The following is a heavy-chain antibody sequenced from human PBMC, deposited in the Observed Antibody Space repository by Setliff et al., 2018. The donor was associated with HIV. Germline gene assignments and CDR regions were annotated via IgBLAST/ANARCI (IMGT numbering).Heavy chain of an antibody. CDR2: IVAGSGNT. V-gene: IGHV1-58*02. J-gene: IGHJ6*03. CDR1: GFTFISSA. CDR3: AADLIIAGRLDYYYMDV. Sequence: SVKVSCKASGFTFISSAMQWVRQARGQRLEWIGWIVAGSGNTNYAQKFQERVSITRDVSTSSAYMELSNLRSEDTAVYYCAADLIIAGRLDYYYMDVWGKGTTVTSP. D-gene: IGHD6-6*01.